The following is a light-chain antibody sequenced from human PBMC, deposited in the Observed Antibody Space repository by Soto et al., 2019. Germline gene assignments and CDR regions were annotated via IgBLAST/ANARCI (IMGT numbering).Light chain of an antibody. J-gene: IGKJ1*01. Sequence: DIQMTQSPSSLSASVGDRVSITCRASQDIRSYLNWYQQKPGKAPELLIYATSSLQSGVPQRFSASGSGTDFTLTISSLQPEDFATYYCQQGYSTQWTSGQGT. V-gene: IGKV1-39*01. CDR3: QQGYSTQWT. CDR2: ATS. CDR1: QDIRSY.